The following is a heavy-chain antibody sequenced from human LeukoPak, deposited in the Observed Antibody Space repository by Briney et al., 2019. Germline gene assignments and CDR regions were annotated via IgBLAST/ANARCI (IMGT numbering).Heavy chain of an antibody. D-gene: IGHD2-21*02. CDR3: ASSMVVTAITGY. Sequence: ASVKVSCKASGYTFVSYDINWVRQATGQGPEWMGWMSPKSGNTGYAQKFQGRVTMTRDTSINTAYMELSGLISEDTAVYYCASSMVVTAITGYWGQGTLVTVSS. J-gene: IGHJ4*02. CDR2: MSPKSGNT. CDR1: GYTFVSYD. V-gene: IGHV1-8*01.